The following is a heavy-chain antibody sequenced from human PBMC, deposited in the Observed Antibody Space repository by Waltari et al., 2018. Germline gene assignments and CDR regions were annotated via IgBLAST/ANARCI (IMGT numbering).Heavy chain of an antibody. J-gene: IGHJ5*02. D-gene: IGHD2-15*01. V-gene: IGHV4-4*02. CDR1: GDSMSSTDW. CDR3: ARDRGRGIYLDT. CDR2: VHYSGRS. Sequence: QLQLQESGPGLVKPSGTLSLRCTVSGDSMSSTDWWRWVRQSPQKGLEWIGQVHYSGRSNYNPSFASRVTVSMDTSNNQFSLKLTSATAADTAMYYCARDRGRGIYLDTWGPGMQVTVSP.